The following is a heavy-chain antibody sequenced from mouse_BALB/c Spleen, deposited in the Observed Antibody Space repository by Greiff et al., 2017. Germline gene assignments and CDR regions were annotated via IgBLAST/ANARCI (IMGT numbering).Heavy chain of an antibody. Sequence: EVHLVESGGGLVKPGGSLKLSCAASGFTFSDYYMYWVRQTPEKRLEWVATISDGGSYTYYPDSVKGRFTISRDNAKNNLYLQMSSLKSEDTAMYYCARDRSYGLMGYWGQGTSVTVSS. CDR3: ARDRSYGLMGY. CDR2: ISDGGSYT. D-gene: IGHD1-1*02. V-gene: IGHV5-4*02. CDR1: GFTFSDYY. J-gene: IGHJ4*01.